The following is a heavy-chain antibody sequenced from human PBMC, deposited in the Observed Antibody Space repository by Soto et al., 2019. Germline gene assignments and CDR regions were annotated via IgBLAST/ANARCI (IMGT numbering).Heavy chain of an antibody. J-gene: IGHJ5*02. CDR3: AKTSGVYNWFDP. V-gene: IGHV3-23*01. D-gene: IGHD2-15*01. CDR2: ISGSGAST. CDR1: GFTFSFYA. Sequence: EVQLLESGGGLVQPGGSLRLSCAASGFTFSFYAMNWVRQAPGKGLEWVSTISGSGASTYYADSVKGRFTISRDNSRNTLYLQINRLRAEDPAVYYCAKTSGVYNWFDPWGQGALVTVSS.